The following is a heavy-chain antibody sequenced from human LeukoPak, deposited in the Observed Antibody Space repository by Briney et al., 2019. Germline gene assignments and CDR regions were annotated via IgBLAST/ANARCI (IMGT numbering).Heavy chain of an antibody. CDR2: ISGSGGST. CDR3: AKDRRGWYWEFDY. D-gene: IGHD6-19*01. Sequence: QTGGSLRLSCAASGFTFSSYAMSWVRQAPGKGLEWVSAISGSGGSTYNADSVKGRFTISRDNSKNTLYLQMNSLRAEDTAVYYCAKDRRGWYWEFDYWGQGTLVTVSS. J-gene: IGHJ4*02. V-gene: IGHV3-23*01. CDR1: GFTFSSYA.